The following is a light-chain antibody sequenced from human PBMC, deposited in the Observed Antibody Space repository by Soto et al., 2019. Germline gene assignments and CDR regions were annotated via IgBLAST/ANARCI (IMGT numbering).Light chain of an antibody. J-gene: IGKJ1*01. CDR3: QQYYSYPLT. V-gene: IGKV1-8*01. Sequence: AIRMTQSPSSFSASTGDRITITCRASQGISSYLAWYQQKPGKAPKLLIYAASTLQSGVPSRFSGSGFGTDFTLTIHCLQSEDFATYYCQQYYSYPLTFGQGTKVEIK. CDR2: AAS. CDR1: QGISSY.